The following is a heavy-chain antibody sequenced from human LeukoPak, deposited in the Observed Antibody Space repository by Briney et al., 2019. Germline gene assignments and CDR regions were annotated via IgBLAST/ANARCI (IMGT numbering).Heavy chain of an antibody. V-gene: IGHV4-59*01. CDR1: GGSITGYS. D-gene: IGHD1-1*01. CDR3: ARFYNPYFDF. J-gene: IGHJ4*02. CDR2: IAYSGDT. Sequence: PSETLSLTCSVSGGSITGYSWHWIRQPPGRGLEWIGYIAYSGDTNYNSSLKSRLTMSVDTSNDQVSLSLSSVTAADTAVYYCARFYNPYFDFWGQGTLVTVPS.